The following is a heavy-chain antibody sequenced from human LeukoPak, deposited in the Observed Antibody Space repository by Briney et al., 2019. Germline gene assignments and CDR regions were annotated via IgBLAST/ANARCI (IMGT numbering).Heavy chain of an antibody. CDR1: RFTFRIYG. CDR2: ISYDGDNK. V-gene: IGHV3-30*18. J-gene: IGHJ4*02. Sequence: PGGSLRLSCAASRFTFRIYGMHWVRQAPGKGLEWVAGISYDGDNKYYADSVKGRFTISRDNSKNTLYLQMNSLRTEDTAVYYCAKAPIRFLEWLSPVYFDYWGQGTLVTVSS. CDR3: AKAPIRFLEWLSPVYFDY. D-gene: IGHD3-3*01.